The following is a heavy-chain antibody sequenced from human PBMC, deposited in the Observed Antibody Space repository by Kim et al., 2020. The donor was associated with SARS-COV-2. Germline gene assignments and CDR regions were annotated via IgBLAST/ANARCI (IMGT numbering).Heavy chain of an antibody. CDR3: ARVLSFSGSGSSHYFDF. V-gene: IGHV4-31*03. CDR1: GGSISSVGYY. J-gene: IGHJ4*02. Sequence: SETLSLTCSVSGGSISSVGYYWSWIRQHPGKGLEWIGFIYYSGSTYYSPSLKSRVTISLDTSENQFSLKLSSVTAADTAVYYCARVLSFSGSGSSHYFDFGGQGTPVTVSS. CDR2: IYYSGST. D-gene: IGHD3-10*01.